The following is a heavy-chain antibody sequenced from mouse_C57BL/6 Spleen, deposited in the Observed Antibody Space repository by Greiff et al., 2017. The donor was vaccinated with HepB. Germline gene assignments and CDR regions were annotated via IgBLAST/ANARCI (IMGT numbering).Heavy chain of an antibody. CDR1: GFTFSSYA. CDR3: TRAAQASYAY. Sequence: EVKLVESGEGLVKPGGSLKLSCAASGFTFSSYAMSWVRQTPEKRLEWVAYISSGGDYIYYADTVKGRFTFSRDNARNTLYLQMSSLKSEDTAMYYCTRAAQASYAYWGQGTLVTVSA. D-gene: IGHD3-2*02. CDR2: ISSGGDYI. J-gene: IGHJ3*01. V-gene: IGHV5-9-1*02.